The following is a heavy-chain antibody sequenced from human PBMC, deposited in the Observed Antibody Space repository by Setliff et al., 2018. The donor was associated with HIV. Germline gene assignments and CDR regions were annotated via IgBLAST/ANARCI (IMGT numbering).Heavy chain of an antibody. D-gene: IGHD2-15*01. CDR2: INWNGGNK. CDR1: GFTFEDYA. Sequence: PGGSLRLSCAASGFTFEDYAMSWVRQVPGKRLEWISGINWNGGNKGYGDSVKGRFTISRDNAKNFLYLQTNSLRAEDTALYYCARVDCSGGTCYSANYYYYYAMDVWGQGTTVTVSS. CDR3: ARVDCSGGTCYSANYYYYYAMDV. V-gene: IGHV3-20*04. J-gene: IGHJ6*02.